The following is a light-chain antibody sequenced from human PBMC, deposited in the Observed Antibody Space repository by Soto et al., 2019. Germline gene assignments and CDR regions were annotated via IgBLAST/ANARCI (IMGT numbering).Light chain of an antibody. CDR2: GSS. Sequence: EIVMTQSPATLSVSPGERATLSCRASQSVSSKLAWNQQKPGQGPRVLIYGSSSRSTGIPARFRGSASGTEFTLTISSLQSEDFAVYYCQHYSTWLWSFGQGTKVEIK. CDR3: QHYSTWLWS. V-gene: IGKV3-15*01. CDR1: QSVSSK. J-gene: IGKJ1*01.